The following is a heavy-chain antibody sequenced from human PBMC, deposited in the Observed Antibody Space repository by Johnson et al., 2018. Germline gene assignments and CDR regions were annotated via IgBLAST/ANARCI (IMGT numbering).Heavy chain of an antibody. V-gene: IGHV3-30*03. Sequence: QVQLVQSGGGVVQPGGSLRLSCAASGFTFSSYNMHWVRQAPGKGLEWVAVISYNGGFKYHADSVKGRFTISRDNSQNTLFLQMNRLRAEDTAVYFCATEPSVFQHWGQGTLVTVSS. CDR3: ATEPSVFQH. J-gene: IGHJ1*01. CDR1: GFTFSSYN. CDR2: ISYNGGFK.